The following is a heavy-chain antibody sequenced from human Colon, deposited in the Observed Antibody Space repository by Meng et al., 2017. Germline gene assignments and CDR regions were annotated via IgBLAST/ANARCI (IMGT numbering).Heavy chain of an antibody. V-gene: IGHV2-5*02. Sequence: QITLRESGPSLVKLTQTLTLTCTFSGFSLSTSDVGVGWVRRPPGKALEWLALIYGDDEKRSRPSLQNRLTITKDTSKNQVVLTMTNMDPVDTATYYRAHLVRHYDRSGYPDYWGQGTLVTVSS. D-gene: IGHD3-22*01. J-gene: IGHJ4*02. CDR3: AHLVRHYDRSGYPDY. CDR1: GFSLSTSDVG. CDR2: IYGDDEK.